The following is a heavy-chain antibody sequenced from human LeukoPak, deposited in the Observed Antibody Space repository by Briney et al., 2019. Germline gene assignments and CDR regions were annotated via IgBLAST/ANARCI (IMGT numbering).Heavy chain of an antibody. Sequence: ASVTVSCKASGYTFTSYYMHWVRQAPGQGLEWMGIINPSGGNTRYAQKFQGRVTMTRDTSTSTVYMEVSSLRSEDTAVYYCARLDSSATKDWYFDLWGRGTLVTVSS. J-gene: IGHJ2*01. CDR3: ARLDSSATKDWYFDL. CDR2: INPSGGNT. D-gene: IGHD3-22*01. V-gene: IGHV1-46*01. CDR1: GYTFTSYY.